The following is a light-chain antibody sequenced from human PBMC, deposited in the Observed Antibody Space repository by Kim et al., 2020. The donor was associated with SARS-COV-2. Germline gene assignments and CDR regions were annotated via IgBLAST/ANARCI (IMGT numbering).Light chain of an antibody. CDR3: QQYYSTPRT. Sequence: ATINCKSSQNVLYNSNNKNYLAWYQQKPGQPPKLLIYWASTRESGVPDRFSGSGSGTDFTLTISSLQAEDVAVYYCQQYYSTPRTFGGGTKVDIK. V-gene: IGKV4-1*01. CDR2: WAS. J-gene: IGKJ4*01. CDR1: QNVLYNSNNKNY.